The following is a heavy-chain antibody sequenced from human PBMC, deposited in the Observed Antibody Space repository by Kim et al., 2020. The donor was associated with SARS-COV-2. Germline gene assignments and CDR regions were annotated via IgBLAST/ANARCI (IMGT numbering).Heavy chain of an antibody. CDR3: ARGYCSGGSCSLGYYYGMDV. CDR2: IIPIFGTA. CDR1: GGTFSSYA. Sequence: SVKVSCKASGGTFSSYAISWVRQAPGQGLEWMGGIIPIFGTANYAQKFQGRVTITADESTSTAYMGLSSLRSEDTAVYYCARGYCSGGSCSLGYYYGMDVWGQGTTVTVSS. D-gene: IGHD2-15*01. V-gene: IGHV1-69*13. J-gene: IGHJ6*02.